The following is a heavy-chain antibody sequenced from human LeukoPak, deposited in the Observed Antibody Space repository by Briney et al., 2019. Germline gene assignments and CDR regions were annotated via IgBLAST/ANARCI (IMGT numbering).Heavy chain of an antibody. D-gene: IGHD4-17*01. J-gene: IGHJ5*02. CDR3: AKGDSPDYGSRTALDP. Sequence: GRSLRLSCAASGFTFSSYGMHWVRQAPGKGLEWVAVISYDGSNKYYADSVKGRFTISRDNSKNTLYLQMNSLRAEDTAVYYCAKGDSPDYGSRTALDPWGQGTLVTVSS. V-gene: IGHV3-30*18. CDR1: GFTFSSYG. CDR2: ISYDGSNK.